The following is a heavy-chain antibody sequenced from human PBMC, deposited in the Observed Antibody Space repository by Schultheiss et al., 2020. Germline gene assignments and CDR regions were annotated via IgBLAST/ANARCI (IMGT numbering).Heavy chain of an antibody. Sequence: GESLKISCAASGFTFSSYGMHWVRQAPGKGLEWVSAISGSGGSTYYADSVKGRFTISRDNSKNTLYLQMNSLRAEDTAVYYCAKDPAYSSSWYYFDYWGQGTLVTGSA. CDR1: GFTFSSYG. J-gene: IGHJ4*02. CDR2: ISGSGGST. V-gene: IGHV3-23*01. D-gene: IGHD6-13*01. CDR3: AKDPAYSSSWYYFDY.